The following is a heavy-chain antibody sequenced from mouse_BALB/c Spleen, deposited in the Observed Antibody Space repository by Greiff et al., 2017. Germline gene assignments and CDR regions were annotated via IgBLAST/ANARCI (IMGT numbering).Heavy chain of an antibody. D-gene: IGHD2-14*01. CDR2: IDPFNGGT. Sequence: VQLKQSDAELVKPGASVKISCKASGYSFTSYYMHWVKQSHGKSLEWIGYIDPFNGGTSYNQKFKGKATLTVDKSSSTAYMHLSSLTSEDSAVYYCAPYRNWYFDVWGAGTTVTVSS. J-gene: IGHJ1*01. CDR3: APYRNWYFDV. V-gene: IGHV1S135*01. CDR1: GYSFTSYY.